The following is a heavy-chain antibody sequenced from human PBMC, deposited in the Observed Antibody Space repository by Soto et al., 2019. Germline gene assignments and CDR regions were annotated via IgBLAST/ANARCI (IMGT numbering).Heavy chain of an antibody. CDR2: ISGSGGST. CDR1: GFTFSSYA. Sequence: PGGSLRLSCAASGFTFSSYAMSWVRQAPGKGLEWVSAISGSGGSTYYADSVKGRFTISRDNSKNTLYLQMNSLRAEDTAVYYCAKDPDIVLMVYAITFDYWGQGTLVTVSS. CDR3: AKDPDIVLMVYAITFDY. D-gene: IGHD2-8*01. V-gene: IGHV3-23*01. J-gene: IGHJ4*02.